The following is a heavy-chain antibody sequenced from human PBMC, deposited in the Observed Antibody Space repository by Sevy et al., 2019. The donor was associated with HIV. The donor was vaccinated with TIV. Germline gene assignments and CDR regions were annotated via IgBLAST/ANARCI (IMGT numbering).Heavy chain of an antibody. CDR1: GGSVSSGRYY. V-gene: IGHV4-61*03. Sequence: SETLSLTCTVSGGSVSSGRYYWSWIRQPPGKGLEWIGYFYDSGRTKYNPSLKSRVTIAVDMSKNLFSLRLTYVTAADTAVYYCARNGAVQLAFGMDVWGQGTRVTVSS. CDR3: ARNGAVQLAFGMDV. J-gene: IGHJ6*02. D-gene: IGHD1-1*01. CDR2: FYDSGRT.